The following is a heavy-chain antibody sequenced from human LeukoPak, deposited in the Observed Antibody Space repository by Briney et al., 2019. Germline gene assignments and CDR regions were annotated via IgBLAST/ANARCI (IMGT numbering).Heavy chain of an antibody. Sequence: KPSETLSLTCTVSGGSISSGYYWGWVRQPPGKGLEWIGSIYRGGTTFHNPSLKSRVTISVDTSKNQFSLKLSPVTAADTAVYFCAGFFARGGSFDYWGQGTLVTVSS. J-gene: IGHJ4*02. CDR1: GGSISSGYY. CDR3: AGFFARGGSFDY. CDR2: IYRGGTT. V-gene: IGHV4-38-2*02. D-gene: IGHD3-16*01.